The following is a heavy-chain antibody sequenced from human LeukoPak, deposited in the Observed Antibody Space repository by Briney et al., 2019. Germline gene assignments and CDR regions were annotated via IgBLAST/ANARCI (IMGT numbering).Heavy chain of an antibody. J-gene: IGHJ3*02. Sequence: GGSLRLSCAASGFTFSSYGMHWVRQAPGKGLEWVAVISYDGSNKYYADTVRGRFTISKDNSKNTLYLQMNSLRPEDTAVYYCAKDGALYFGTDAFDIWGRGAMVTVSS. CDR3: AKDGALYFGTDAFDI. V-gene: IGHV3-30*18. CDR1: GFTFSSYG. CDR2: ISYDGSNK. D-gene: IGHD3-10*01.